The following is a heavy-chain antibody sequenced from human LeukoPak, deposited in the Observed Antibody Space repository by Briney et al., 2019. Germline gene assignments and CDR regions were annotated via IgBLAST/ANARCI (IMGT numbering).Heavy chain of an antibody. CDR3: ARGLMVRGPRTRYYFDY. CDR2: INPNSGGT. Sequence: GASVKVSCKASGYTFTGYYMHWVRQAPGQGLEWMGWINPNSGGTNYAQKFQGRVTMTRDTSISTAYMELSRLRSDDTAVYYCARGLMVRGPRTRYYFDYWGQGTLVTVSS. CDR1: GYTFTGYY. D-gene: IGHD3-10*01. J-gene: IGHJ4*02. V-gene: IGHV1-2*02.